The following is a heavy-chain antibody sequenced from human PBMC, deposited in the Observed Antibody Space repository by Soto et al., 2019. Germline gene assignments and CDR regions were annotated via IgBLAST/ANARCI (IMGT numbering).Heavy chain of an antibody. CDR1: GFTFSSYG. CDR2: IWYDGSNK. V-gene: IGHV3-33*01. Sequence: GGSLRLSCAASGFTFSSYGMHWVRQAPGKGLEWVAVIWYDGSNKYYADSGKGRFTISRDNSKNTLYLQMNSLRAEDTAVYYCARELLWFGEPSKKGTDYWGQGTLVTVSS. J-gene: IGHJ4*02. CDR3: ARELLWFGEPSKKGTDY. D-gene: IGHD3-10*01.